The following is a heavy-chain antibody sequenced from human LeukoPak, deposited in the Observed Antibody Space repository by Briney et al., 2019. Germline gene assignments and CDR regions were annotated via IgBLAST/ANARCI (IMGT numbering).Heavy chain of an antibody. Sequence: SETLSLTCTVSGGSISSGGYYWSWIRQHPGQGLEWIGYIYYSGSTYYNPSLKSRVTISVDTSKNQFSLKLSSVTAADTAVYYCARHEALNWFDPWGQGTLVTVSS. V-gene: IGHV4-31*03. CDR3: ARHEALNWFDP. CDR1: GGSISSGGYY. CDR2: IYYSGST. J-gene: IGHJ5*02.